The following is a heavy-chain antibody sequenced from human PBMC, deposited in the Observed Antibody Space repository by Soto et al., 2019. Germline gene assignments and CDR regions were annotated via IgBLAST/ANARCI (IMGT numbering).Heavy chain of an antibody. CDR1: GFIFSSFG. Sequence: QVQLVESGGGVVQPGRSLRLSCAASGFIFSSFGMHWVRQAPGKGLEWVAHIWYDGSNTYYADSVKGRFTISRDNSRNTLYLLMNSLRAEDTAVYHCVRDLLGSGGHFDYWVQGTLVTVSS. V-gene: IGHV3-33*01. D-gene: IGHD7-27*01. CDR3: VRDLLGSGGHFDY. J-gene: IGHJ4*02. CDR2: IWYDGSNT.